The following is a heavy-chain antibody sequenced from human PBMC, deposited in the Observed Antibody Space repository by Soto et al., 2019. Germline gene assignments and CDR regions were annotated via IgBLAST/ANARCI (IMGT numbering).Heavy chain of an antibody. V-gene: IGHV3-23*01. CDR3: ANFPSCSSSTCLDY. Sequence: GGSLRLSCAASGFTMSTYSVTWVRQASGKGLEWVSGISVTPGITFYADSVKGRFTISRDSSNNAVYLQMNSLRPDDTAVYYCANFPSCSSSTCLDYWGRGTLVTVSS. J-gene: IGHJ4*02. CDR1: GFTMSTYS. CDR2: ISVTPGIT. D-gene: IGHD2-15*01.